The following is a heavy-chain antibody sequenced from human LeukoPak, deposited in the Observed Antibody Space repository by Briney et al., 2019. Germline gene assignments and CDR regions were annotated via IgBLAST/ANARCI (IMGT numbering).Heavy chain of an antibody. V-gene: IGHV3-43*02. Sequence: PGGSLRLSCAASGFNFDDYAMHWVRQAPGEGLEWVSLISGDGTITYYADSVKGRFTISRDNNKSSLFLQMKSLRTEDTALYYCAKEYDILTGYGPYYSMDVWGQGTTVTVSS. CDR3: AKEYDILTGYGPYYSMDV. CDR1: GFNFDDYA. CDR2: ISGDGTIT. J-gene: IGHJ6*02. D-gene: IGHD3-9*01.